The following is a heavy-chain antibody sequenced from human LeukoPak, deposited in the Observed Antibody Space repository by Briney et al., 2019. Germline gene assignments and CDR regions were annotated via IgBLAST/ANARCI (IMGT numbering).Heavy chain of an antibody. V-gene: IGHV3-23*01. Sequence: GGSLRLSCVASGFSLSSYATAWVRQAPGKGLEWVSGIYADDSDTFYIDAVKGRFTISKDKSKNTLYLQMNSLRAEDTAVYYCARVRRFDSGYDSRAPNWFDPWGQGTLVTVSS. D-gene: IGHD5-12*01. J-gene: IGHJ5*02. CDR1: GFSLSSYA. CDR2: IYADDSDT. CDR3: ARVRRFDSGYDSRAPNWFDP.